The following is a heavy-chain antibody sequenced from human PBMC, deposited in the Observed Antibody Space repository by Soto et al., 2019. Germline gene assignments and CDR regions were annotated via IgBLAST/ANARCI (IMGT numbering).Heavy chain of an antibody. J-gene: IGHJ3*02. CDR1: GYSFTSYW. CDR3: ARHRGSGSYYNVGIHEAFDI. D-gene: IGHD3-10*01. CDR2: IYPGDSDT. Sequence: PGESLKISCKGSGYSFTSYWIGWVRQMPGKGLEWMGIIYPGDSDTRYSPSFQGQVTISADKSISTAYLQWSSLKASDTAMYYCARHRGSGSYYNVGIHEAFDIWGQGTMVTVSS. V-gene: IGHV5-51*01.